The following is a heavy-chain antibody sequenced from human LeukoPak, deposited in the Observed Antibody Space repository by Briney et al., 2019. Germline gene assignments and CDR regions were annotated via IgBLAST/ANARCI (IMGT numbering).Heavy chain of an antibody. CDR3: ARDVLDYGDYAGYFDY. CDR1: GFTVSSNY. CDR2: IYSGGST. Sequence: PGGSLRLSCAASGFTVSSNYMSWVRQAPGKGLEWVSVIYSGGSTYYADSVKGRFTISRDNSKNTLYLQMNSLRAEDTAVYYCARDVLDYGDYAGYFDYWGQGTLVTVSS. V-gene: IGHV3-53*01. J-gene: IGHJ4*02. D-gene: IGHD4-17*01.